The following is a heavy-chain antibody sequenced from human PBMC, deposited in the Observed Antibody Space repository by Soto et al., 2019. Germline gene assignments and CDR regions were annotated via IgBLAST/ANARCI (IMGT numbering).Heavy chain of an antibody. J-gene: IGHJ4*02. CDR1: GYTFPSYG. CDR2: ISAYNGNT. D-gene: IGHD3-9*01. Sequence: ASVKVSCKASGYTFPSYGISWVRQAPGQGLEWMGWISAYNGNTNYAQKLQGRVTMTTDTSTSTAYMELRSLRSDDTAVYYCARWNDFLSCYGTLLALGDYSGQGTLVLVSS. CDR3: ARWNDFLSCYGTLLALGDY. V-gene: IGHV1-18*01.